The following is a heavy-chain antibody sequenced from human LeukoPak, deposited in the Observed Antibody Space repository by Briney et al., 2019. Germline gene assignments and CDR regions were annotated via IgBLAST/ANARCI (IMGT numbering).Heavy chain of an antibody. CDR1: GFTFSTYS. Sequence: PGGSLRLSCAASGFTFSTYSMNWVRQAPGKGLEWVANIKQDGSEKHYVDSVKGRFTISRDNAKNSLYLQMNSLRAEDTAVYYCARDPSGYSSVDYWGQGTLVTVSS. CDR2: IKQDGSEK. CDR3: ARDPSGYSSVDY. J-gene: IGHJ4*02. V-gene: IGHV3-7*03. D-gene: IGHD6-19*01.